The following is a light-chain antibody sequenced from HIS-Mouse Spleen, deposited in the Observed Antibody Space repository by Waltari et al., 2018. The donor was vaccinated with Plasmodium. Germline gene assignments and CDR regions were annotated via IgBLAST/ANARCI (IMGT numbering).Light chain of an antibody. V-gene: IGKV3-20*01. Sequence: EIVLTQSPGTLSLSPGERATLSCRASQSVSSSDLAWYQQKPGQSPRLLIYGASSRATGIPDRCSGSGSGTDFTLTISRLEPEDFAVYYCQQYGSSPPITFGQGTRLEIK. CDR3: QQYGSSPPIT. CDR1: QSVSSSD. CDR2: GAS. J-gene: IGKJ5*01.